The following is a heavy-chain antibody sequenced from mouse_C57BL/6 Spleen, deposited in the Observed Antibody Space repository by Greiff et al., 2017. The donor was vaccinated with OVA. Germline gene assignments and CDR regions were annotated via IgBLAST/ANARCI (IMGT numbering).Heavy chain of an antibody. V-gene: IGHV3-6*01. CDR2: ISYDGSN. CDR3: ARDVAMDY. Sequence: EVKLMESGPGLVKPSQSLSLTCSVTGYSITSGYYWNWIRQFPGNKLEWMGYISYDGSNNYNPSLKNRISITRDTSKNQFFLKLNSVTTEDTATYYCARDVAMDYWGQGTSVTVSS. J-gene: IGHJ4*01. CDR1: GYSITSGYY.